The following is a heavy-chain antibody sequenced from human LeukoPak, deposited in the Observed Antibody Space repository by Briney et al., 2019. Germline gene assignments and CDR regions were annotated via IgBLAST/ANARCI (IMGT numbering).Heavy chain of an antibody. CDR2: IYHSGST. CDR3: ARGDYDFSEIKAYYFDY. V-gene: IGHV4-34*01. CDR1: GGSFSGYY. J-gene: IGHJ4*02. D-gene: IGHD3-3*01. Sequence: SETLSLTCAVYGGSFSGYYWSWIRQPPGKGLEWIGYIYHSGSTYYNPSLKSRVTISVDRSKNQFSLKLSSVTAADTAVYYCARGDYDFSEIKAYYFDYWGQGTLVTVSS.